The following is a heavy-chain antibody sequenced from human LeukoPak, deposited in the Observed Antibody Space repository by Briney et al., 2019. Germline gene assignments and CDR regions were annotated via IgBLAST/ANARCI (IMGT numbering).Heavy chain of an antibody. CDR1: GFTFSSCG. CDR2: ISYDGSNK. CDR3: ATDCSGGSCYDY. Sequence: GGSLRLSCAASGFTFSSCGMHWVRQAPGKGLEWVAVISYDGSNKYYADSVKGRFTISRDNSKNTLYLQMNSLRAEDTAVYYCATDCSGGSCYDYWGQGTLVTVSS. J-gene: IGHJ4*02. V-gene: IGHV3-30*03. D-gene: IGHD2-15*01.